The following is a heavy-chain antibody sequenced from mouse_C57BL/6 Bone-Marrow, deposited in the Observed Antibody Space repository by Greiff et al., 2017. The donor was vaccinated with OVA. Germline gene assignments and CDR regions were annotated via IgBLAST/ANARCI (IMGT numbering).Heavy chain of an antibody. J-gene: IGHJ2*01. CDR3: AGQLEDYFDY. CDR1: GFTFSDYG. CDR2: ISSGSSTI. D-gene: IGHD2-12*01. V-gene: IGHV5-17*01. Sequence: EVMLVESGGGLVKPGGSLKLSCAASGFTFSDYGMHWVRQAPEKGLEWVAYISSGSSTIYYADTVKGRFTISRDNAKNTLFLQMTSLRSEDTAVYYCAGQLEDYFDYWGQGTTLTVSS.